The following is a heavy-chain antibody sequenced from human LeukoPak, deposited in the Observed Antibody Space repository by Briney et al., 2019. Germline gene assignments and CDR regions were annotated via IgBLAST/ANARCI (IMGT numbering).Heavy chain of an antibody. V-gene: IGHV1-69*04. J-gene: IGHJ4*02. CDR1: GGTFSSYA. CDR3: ARHPTYYSGSYY. CDR2: IIPILGIA. D-gene: IGHD1-26*01. Sequence: SVTVSCKASGGTFSSYAISWVRQAPGQGLEWMGGIIPILGIANYAQKFQGRVTITGDKSTSRAYMEVSRLRDGETGVCYCARHPTYYSGSYYWGQGTLVTVSS.